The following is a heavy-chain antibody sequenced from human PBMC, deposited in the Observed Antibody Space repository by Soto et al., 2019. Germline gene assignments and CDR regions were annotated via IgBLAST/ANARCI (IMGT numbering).Heavy chain of an antibody. CDR2: IDPSDSYT. D-gene: IGHD2-15*01. CDR1: GYSFRSYW. J-gene: IGHJ5*02. CDR3: ARQGGVVVAARNWFDP. Sequence: GESLKLSCKGSGYSFRSYWIGWGLQGPGEGLEWMGRIDPSDSYTNYSPSFQGHVTISADKSISTAYLQWSSLKASDTAMYCCARQGGVVVAARNWFDPWGQGTLVTVSS. V-gene: IGHV5-10-1*01.